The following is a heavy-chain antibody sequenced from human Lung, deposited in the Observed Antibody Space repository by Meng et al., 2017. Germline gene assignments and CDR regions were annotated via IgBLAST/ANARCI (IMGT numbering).Heavy chain of an antibody. CDR3: ARELAWVLFDY. J-gene: IGHJ4*02. CDR2: IVSDRGIK. D-gene: IGHD1-26*01. V-gene: IGHV3-74*01. Sequence: VGSGVGLVQPGWSRRFPGWSSVLTFGDYITTWGRQSLEKGLEWSSRIVSDRGIKTYADSAKGRLTVSRDNAKNTLYLQMNSLGADDTAVYYCARELAWVLFDYWGQGALVTVSS. CDR1: VLTFGDYI.